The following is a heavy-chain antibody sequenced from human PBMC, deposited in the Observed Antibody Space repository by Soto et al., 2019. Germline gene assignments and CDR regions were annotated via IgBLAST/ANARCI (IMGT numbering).Heavy chain of an antibody. CDR1: GFTVSSNY. CDR3: ETIRDEHAFDI. V-gene: IGHV3-66*01. CDR2: IYTGGTT. Sequence: EVHLVESGGGLVQPGGSLRLSCAASGFTVSSNYMSWVRQAPGKGLEWVSLIYTGGTTYYADSVKGRFTISRDNSKNTLYLQMNSLRAEDTAVYSCETIRDEHAFDIWGRGTMVTVSS. J-gene: IGHJ3*02.